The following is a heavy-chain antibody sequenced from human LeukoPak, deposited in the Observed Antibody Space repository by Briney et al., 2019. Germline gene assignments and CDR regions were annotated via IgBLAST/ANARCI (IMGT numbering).Heavy chain of an antibody. CDR3: ARRIPAAGTYYYGMDV. D-gene: IGHD6-13*01. CDR1: GFTFSSYA. Sequence: GGSLRLSCAASGFTFSSYAMSWVRQAPGKGLEWVSAISGSGGSTYYADSVKGRFTISRDNAKNSLYLQMNSLRDEDSAVYFCARRIPAAGTYYYGMDVWGQGTTVTVSS. J-gene: IGHJ6*02. V-gene: IGHV3-23*01. CDR2: ISGSGGST.